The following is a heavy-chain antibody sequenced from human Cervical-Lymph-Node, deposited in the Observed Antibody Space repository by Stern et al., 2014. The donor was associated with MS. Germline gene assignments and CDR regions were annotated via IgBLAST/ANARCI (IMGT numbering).Heavy chain of an antibody. CDR3: ARHLLRYNWNSLGSAVGY. D-gene: IGHD1-7*01. CDR2: IYYSGST. J-gene: IGHJ4*02. V-gene: IGHV4-39*01. CDR1: GDSISTISYY. Sequence: QVQLQESGPGLVKPSETLSLTCTVSGDSISTISYYWGWIRQPPGKGLEXIGSIYYSGSTYYNPSLKRRVTISEDTSRNQFSLQRTSVTAADTAVYYCARHLLRYNWNSLGSAVGYWGQGTLVTVSS.